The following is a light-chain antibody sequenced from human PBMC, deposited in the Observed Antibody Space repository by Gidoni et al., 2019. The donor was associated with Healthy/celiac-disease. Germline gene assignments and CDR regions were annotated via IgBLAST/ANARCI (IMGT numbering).Light chain of an antibody. J-gene: IGKJ5*01. Sequence: DLQMTQSPSSLSASVGDRVTITCRASQSISSYLNWDQQKPGKAPKLLIYAASSLQSGVPSRFSGSGSGTDVTLTISSLQPEDFATYYCQQSYSTPITFGQGTRLEIK. CDR1: QSISSY. CDR2: AAS. V-gene: IGKV1-39*01. CDR3: QQSYSTPIT.